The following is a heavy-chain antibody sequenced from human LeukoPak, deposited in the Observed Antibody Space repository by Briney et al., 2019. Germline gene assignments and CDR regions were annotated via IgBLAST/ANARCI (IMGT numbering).Heavy chain of an antibody. CDR1: GFTFSSYA. Sequence: GGSLRLSWAAPGFTFSSYAMSWVRQAPGKGLEWVSAISGSGGSTYYADSVKGRFTISRDNSKNTPYLQMNSLRAEDTAVYYCAKDRNTGYSSGEADYWGQGTLVTVSS. CDR3: AKDRNTGYSSGEADY. D-gene: IGHD6-19*01. J-gene: IGHJ4*02. V-gene: IGHV3-23*01. CDR2: ISGSGGST.